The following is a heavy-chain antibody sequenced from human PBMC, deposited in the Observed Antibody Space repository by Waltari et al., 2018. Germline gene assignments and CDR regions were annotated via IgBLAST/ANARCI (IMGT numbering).Heavy chain of an antibody. CDR3: VRLEDCSGPGGNCYGGDPFALDV. V-gene: IGHV4-34*01. D-gene: IGHD2-15*01. J-gene: IGHJ6*02. CDR1: GGSFNGYY. CDR2: INHAGNR. Sequence: SLTCAVNGGSFNGYYWGWIRQSPGKGLQWIGEINHAGNRNYNPSLKSRVTMLVDTSRSQFSLKMSSMTAADTALYYCVRLEDCSGPGGNCYGGDPFALDVWGQGTTVTVSS.